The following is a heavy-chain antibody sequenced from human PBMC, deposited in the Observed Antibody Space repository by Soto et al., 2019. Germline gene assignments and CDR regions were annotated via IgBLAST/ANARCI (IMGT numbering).Heavy chain of an antibody. CDR2: INAGNGNT. Sequence: GASVKVSCKASGYTFTSYAMHWVRQAPGQRLEWMGWINAGNGNTKYSQKIQGRVTITRDTSASTAYMELSSLRSEDTAVYYCARGYYDFWSGYPYYFDYWGQGTLVTVSS. D-gene: IGHD3-3*01. V-gene: IGHV1-3*01. J-gene: IGHJ4*02. CDR1: GYTFTSYA. CDR3: ARGYYDFWSGYPYYFDY.